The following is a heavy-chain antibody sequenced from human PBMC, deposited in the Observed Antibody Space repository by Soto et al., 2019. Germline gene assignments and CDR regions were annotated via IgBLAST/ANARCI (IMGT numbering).Heavy chain of an antibody. CDR1: GNTFTSYG. J-gene: IGHJ6*02. CDR3: ARDVRGHYYYYGMDV. V-gene: IGHV1-18*01. Sequence: QVQLVQSGAEVKKPGASVKVSCKASGNTFTSYGISWVRQAPGQGLEWMGWISVYNGNTNYAQKLQGRVTMTTDTSTSTAYMELRSLRSDDTAVYYCARDVRGHYYYYGMDVGGQGTTVTVSS. D-gene: IGHD5-12*01. CDR2: ISVYNGNT.